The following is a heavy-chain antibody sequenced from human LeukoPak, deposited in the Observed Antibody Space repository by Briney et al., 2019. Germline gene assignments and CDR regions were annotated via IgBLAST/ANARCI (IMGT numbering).Heavy chain of an antibody. V-gene: IGHV3-30-3*01. Sequence: GGSLRLSCAASGFTFSSYAMHWVRQAPGKGLEWVAVISYDGSNKYYADSVKGRFTISRDNSKNTLYLQMNSLRAEDTAVYYCARDPLDYWGQGTLVTVSS. CDR1: GFTFSSYA. CDR3: ARDPLDY. CDR2: ISYDGSNK. J-gene: IGHJ4*02.